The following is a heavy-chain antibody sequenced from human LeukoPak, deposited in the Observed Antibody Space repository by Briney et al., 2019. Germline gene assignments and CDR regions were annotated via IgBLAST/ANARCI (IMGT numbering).Heavy chain of an antibody. Sequence: SETLSLTCTVSGGSISSGSYYWSWIRQPAGKGLEWIGRIYTSGSTNYNPSLKSRVTISVDTSKNQISLHLASLTAADTALYYCAGRGSSSGTFDIWGPGTFVTVSS. V-gene: IGHV4-61*02. D-gene: IGHD3-10*01. CDR1: GGSISSGSYY. J-gene: IGHJ3*02. CDR3: AGRGSSSGTFDI. CDR2: IYTSGST.